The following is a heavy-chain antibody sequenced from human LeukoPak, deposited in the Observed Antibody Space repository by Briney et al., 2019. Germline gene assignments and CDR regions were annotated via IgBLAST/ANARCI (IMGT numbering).Heavy chain of an antibody. V-gene: IGHV4-34*01. CDR2: INHSGST. Sequence: SETLSLTCAVYGGSFSCYYWSWIRQPPGKGLEWIGEINHSGSTNYNSSLKSRVKISVDTSTNQVSLNLRSVTAADRAVFYCGRGGPRYNRNDVRWFDLWGQGTLVTVSA. D-gene: IGHD1-20*01. CDR3: GRGGPRYNRNDVRWFDL. J-gene: IGHJ5*02. CDR1: GGSFSCYY.